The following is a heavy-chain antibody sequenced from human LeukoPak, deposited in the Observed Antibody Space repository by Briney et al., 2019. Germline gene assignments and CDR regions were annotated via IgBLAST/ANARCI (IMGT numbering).Heavy chain of an antibody. J-gene: IGHJ6*02. CDR1: GFTFTFYA. CDR3: AKDSSTTNYYYGLDV. V-gene: IGHV3-23*01. D-gene: IGHD2-2*01. CDR2: IFGSGGST. Sequence: GGSLRLSCAASGFTFTFYAMTWVRQAPGKGLEWVSTIFGSGGSTYYRDSVKGRFTISRDNSKNTVDLQMNSLRAEDTAVYYCAKDSSTTNYYYGLDVWGQGTTVTVSS.